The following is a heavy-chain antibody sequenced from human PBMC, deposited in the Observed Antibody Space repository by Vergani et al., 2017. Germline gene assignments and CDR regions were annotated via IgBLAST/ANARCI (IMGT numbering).Heavy chain of an antibody. J-gene: IGHJ3*02. CDR3: ARAVCSSTSCYPDAFDI. CDR1: GGTFSSYA. CDR2: IIPIFGTA. Sequence: QVQLVQSGAEVKKPGSSVKVSCKASGGTFSSYAISWVRQAPGQGLEWMGRIIPIFGTAHYAQKFQGRVTITADKSTSTAYMELSSLRSEDTAVYYCARAVCSSTSCYPDAFDIWGQGTMVTVSS. D-gene: IGHD2-2*01. V-gene: IGHV1-69*14.